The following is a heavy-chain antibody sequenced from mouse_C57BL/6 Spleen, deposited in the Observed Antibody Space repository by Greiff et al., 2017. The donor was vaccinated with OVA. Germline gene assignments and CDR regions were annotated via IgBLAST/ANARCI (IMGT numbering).Heavy chain of an antibody. D-gene: IGHD2-3*01. CDR3: ARDYDQGAMDY. CDR1: GFTFSDYY. V-gene: IGHV5-16*01. J-gene: IGHJ4*01. CDR2: INYDGSST. Sequence: EVKLMESEGGLVQPGSSMKLSCTASGFTFSDYYMAWVRQVPEKGLEWVANINYDGSSTYYLDSLKSRFIISRDNAKNILYLQMSSLKSEDTATYYCARDYDQGAMDYWGQGTSVTVSS.